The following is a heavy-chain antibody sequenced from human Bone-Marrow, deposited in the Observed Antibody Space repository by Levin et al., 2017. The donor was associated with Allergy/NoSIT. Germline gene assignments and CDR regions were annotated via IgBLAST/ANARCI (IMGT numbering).Heavy chain of an antibody. CDR1: GFTVTNYA. D-gene: IGHD6-19*01. J-gene: IGHJ4*02. Sequence: GESLKISCAASGFTVTNYAFYWVRQAPGKGLEWVAVISYDGSNEYYADSVKGRFTISRDISKNTLYLQMNSLRPDDTAVYYCARDWQWLALDYWGQGTLVTVSS. CDR2: ISYDGSNE. CDR3: ARDWQWLALDY. V-gene: IGHV3-30-3*01.